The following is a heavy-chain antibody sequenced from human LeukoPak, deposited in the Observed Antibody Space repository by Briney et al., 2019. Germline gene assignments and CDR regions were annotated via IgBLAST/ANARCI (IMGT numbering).Heavy chain of an antibody. D-gene: IGHD3-16*01. V-gene: IGHV4-59*01. CDR1: GGSISTYY. CDR3: ARDRLGLPVDY. CDR2: IYYSGST. Sequence: PSEALSLTCTVSGGSISTYYWTWIRQPPGKGLEWIGYIYYSGSTNYNPSLKSRVTMSVDTSKNQFSLKLNSVTAADMAVYYCARDRLGLPVDYWGRGTLVTVSS. J-gene: IGHJ4*02.